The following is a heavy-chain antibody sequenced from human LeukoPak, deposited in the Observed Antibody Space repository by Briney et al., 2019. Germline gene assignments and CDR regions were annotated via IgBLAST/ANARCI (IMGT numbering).Heavy chain of an antibody. CDR2: IYYSGST. D-gene: IGHD6-25*01. CDR1: GGSISSYY. CDR3: ARRGYGRLFDY. V-gene: IGHV4-59*08. J-gene: IGHJ4*02. Sequence: SETLSLTCTVSGGSISSYYWSWIRQPPGKGLEWIGYIYYSGSTNYNPSLKSRVTISVDTSKNQFSLKLSSVTAADTAVYYCARRGYGRLFDYWGQGTLVTVSS.